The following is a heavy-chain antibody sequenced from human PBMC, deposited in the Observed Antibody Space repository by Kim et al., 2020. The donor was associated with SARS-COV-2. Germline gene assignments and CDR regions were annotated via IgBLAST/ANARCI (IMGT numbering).Heavy chain of an antibody. CDR2: GSEK. CDR3: GSRWHVDY. V-gene: IGHV3-7*03. J-gene: IGHJ4*02. D-gene: IGHD6-13*01. Sequence: GSEKYYVDSVKGRFTISRDNAKNSMYLQMNSLRAEDTAVYYCGSRWHVDYWGQGSLVTVSS.